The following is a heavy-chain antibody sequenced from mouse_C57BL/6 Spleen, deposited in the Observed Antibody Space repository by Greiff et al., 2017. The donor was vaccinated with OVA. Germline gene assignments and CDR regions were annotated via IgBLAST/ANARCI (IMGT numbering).Heavy chain of an antibody. V-gene: IGHV1-7*01. CDR1: GYTFTSYW. CDR3: ARCITTVVVDGFAY. D-gene: IGHD1-1*01. Sequence: VQLQQSGADLAKPGASVKLSCKASGYTFTSYWMHWVKQRPGQGLEWIGYINPSSGYTKYNQKFKDKATLTADKSSSADYMQLSSLTYEDSAVEYCARCITTVVVDGFAYWGQGTLVTVSA. CDR2: INPSSGYT. J-gene: IGHJ3*01.